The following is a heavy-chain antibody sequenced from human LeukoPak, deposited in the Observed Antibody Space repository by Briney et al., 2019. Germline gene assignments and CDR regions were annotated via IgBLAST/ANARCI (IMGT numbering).Heavy chain of an antibody. CDR1: GFTFSSYA. CDR3: AKDKSDYVGGSYRQINWFDP. D-gene: IGHD3-16*02. CDR2: ISGSGGST. Sequence: GGSLRLSCAASGFTFSSYAMSWVRQAPGKGLEWVSAISGSGGSTYYADSVKGRFTISRDNSKNTLYLQMNSLRAEDTAVYYCAKDKSDYVGGSYRQINWFDPWGQGTLVTVSS. V-gene: IGHV3-23*01. J-gene: IGHJ5*02.